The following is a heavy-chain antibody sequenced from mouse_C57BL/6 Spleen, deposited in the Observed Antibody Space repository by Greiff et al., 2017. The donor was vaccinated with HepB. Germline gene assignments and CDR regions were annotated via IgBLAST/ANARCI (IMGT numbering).Heavy chain of an antibody. Sequence: VQLQQPGTELVKPGASVKLSCKASGYTFTSYWMHWVKQRPGQGLEWIGNINPSNGGTNYNEKFKSKATLTVDKSSSTAYMQLSSLTSEYSAVYCCTRDSSGYVGAMDYWGQGTSVTVSS. V-gene: IGHV1-53*01. CDR3: TRDSSGYVGAMDY. D-gene: IGHD3-2*02. CDR2: INPSNGGT. CDR1: GYTFTSYW. J-gene: IGHJ4*01.